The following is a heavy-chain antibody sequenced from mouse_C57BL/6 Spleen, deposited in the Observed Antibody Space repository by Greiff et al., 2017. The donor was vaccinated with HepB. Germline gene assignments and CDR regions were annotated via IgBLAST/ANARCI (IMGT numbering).Heavy chain of an antibody. D-gene: IGHD2-3*01. CDR2: INPSSGYT. V-gene: IGHV1-4*01. Sequence: QVQLKQSGAELARPGASVKMSCKASGYTFTSYTMHWVKQRPGQGLEWIGYINPSSGYTKYNQKFKDKATLTADKSSSTAYMQLSSLTSEDSAVYYCARAENGYYAWFAYWGQGTLVTVSA. CDR1: GYTFTSYT. CDR3: ARAENGYYAWFAY. J-gene: IGHJ3*01.